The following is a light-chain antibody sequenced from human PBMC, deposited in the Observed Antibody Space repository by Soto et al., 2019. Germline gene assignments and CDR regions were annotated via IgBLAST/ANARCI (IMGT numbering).Light chain of an antibody. CDR2: EVN. J-gene: IGLJ1*01. CDR1: RXDIGDSNF. CDR3: ASFRSGTILV. Sequence: QSALTQPASVSGSPGQSVTISRTGPRXDIGDSNFISWYQHSPGKAPRLLIYEVNNRPSGVSKRFSGSKAGNTASLTISGLLDDDEADYFCASFRSGTILVLGSGSKVTVL. V-gene: IGLV2-14*01.